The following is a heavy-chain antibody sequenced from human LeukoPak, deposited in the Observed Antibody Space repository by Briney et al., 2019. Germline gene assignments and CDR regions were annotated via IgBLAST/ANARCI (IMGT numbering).Heavy chain of an antibody. J-gene: IGHJ4*02. V-gene: IGHV3-20*01. Sequence: GGSLRLSCAASGFTFSSYAMSWVRQAPGKGLEWVSGINWNGGSTGYADSVKGRFTISRDNAKNSLYLQMNSLRAEDTALYHCAGTTSGSYDYWGQGTLVTVSS. CDR1: GFTFSSYA. CDR3: AGTTSGSYDY. CDR2: INWNGGST. D-gene: IGHD1-26*01.